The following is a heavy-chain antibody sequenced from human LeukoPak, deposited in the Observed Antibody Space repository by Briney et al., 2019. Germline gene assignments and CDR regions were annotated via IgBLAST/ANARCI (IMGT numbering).Heavy chain of an antibody. CDR1: GFTFSSYA. CDR3: AKDRVAAALGWFDP. CDR2: ISGSGGST. Sequence: GGSLRLSCGASGFTFSSYAMSWVCHAPGKGLERVSAISGSGGSTHYADSVKGRFTISRDNSKNTLYLQMNSLRAEDTAVYYCAKDRVAAALGWFDPWGQGTHVTVSS. V-gene: IGHV3-23*01. D-gene: IGHD6-13*01. J-gene: IGHJ5*02.